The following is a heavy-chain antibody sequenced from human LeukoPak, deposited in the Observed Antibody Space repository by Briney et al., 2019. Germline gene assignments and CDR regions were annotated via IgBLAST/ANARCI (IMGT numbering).Heavy chain of an antibody. V-gene: IGHV3-23*01. Sequence: GGSLRLSCAASGFTFSSYAMSWVRQAPGKGLEWVSAISGSGGSTYYADSVKGRFTISRDNSKNTLYLQMNSLRAEDTAVYYCAKEVVVVITTPTEAGFDYWGQGTLVTVSS. CDR1: GFTFSSYA. D-gene: IGHD3-22*01. J-gene: IGHJ4*02. CDR2: ISGSGGST. CDR3: AKEVVVVITTPTEAGFDY.